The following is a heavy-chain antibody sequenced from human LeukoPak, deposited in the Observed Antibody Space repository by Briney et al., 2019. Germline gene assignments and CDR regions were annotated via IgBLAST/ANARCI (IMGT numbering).Heavy chain of an antibody. V-gene: IGHV3-21*04. Sequence: GGSLRLSCAASGFTFSFYGMNWVRQAPGKGLEWVSSISSSSTYIYYADSVKGRFTISRDNSKNTLYLQTNSLRAEDTAVYYCARRGAAGTYYFDYWGQGTLVTVSS. CDR3: ARRGAAGTYYFDY. J-gene: IGHJ4*02. D-gene: IGHD6-13*01. CDR1: GFTFSFYG. CDR2: ISSSSTYI.